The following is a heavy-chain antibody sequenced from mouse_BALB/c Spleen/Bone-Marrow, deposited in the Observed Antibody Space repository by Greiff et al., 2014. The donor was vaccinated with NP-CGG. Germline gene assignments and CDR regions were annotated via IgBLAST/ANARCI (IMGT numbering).Heavy chain of an antibody. CDR3: ARSGGNYVAWFVY. D-gene: IGHD2-1*01. Sequence: VQLHQSGAEVVKPGAPVKLSCKASGYTFTRYWMHWVRQRPGRGLEWIGKIDPSDSETYYNHKFKDKATLTVDKSSSTAYIQLSSLTSEDSAVFFCARSGGNYVAWFVYWGQGTLVTVSP. J-gene: IGHJ3*01. V-gene: IGHV1-69*02. CDR2: IDPSDSET. CDR1: GYTFTRYW.